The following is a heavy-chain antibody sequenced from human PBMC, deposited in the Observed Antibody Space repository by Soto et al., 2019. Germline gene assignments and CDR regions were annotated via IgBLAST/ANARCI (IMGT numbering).Heavy chain of an antibody. CDR2: INHSAST. D-gene: IGHD1-20*01. V-gene: IGHV4-34*01. CDR1: GGSFSDYY. CDR3: ARVLGVNWRGYYSYGMDV. Sequence: PSETLSLTCAVYGGSFSDYYWSWIRQPPGEGLEWIGEINHSASTNYNTSLKSRVTISVYTSKSQLSLKLNSVTAADTAVYYCARVLGVNWRGYYSYGMDVWGQGTTVTVSS. J-gene: IGHJ6*02.